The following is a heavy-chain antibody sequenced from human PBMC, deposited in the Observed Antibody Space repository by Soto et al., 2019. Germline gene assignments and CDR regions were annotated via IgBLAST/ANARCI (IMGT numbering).Heavy chain of an antibody. J-gene: IGHJ6*02. D-gene: IGHD6-13*01. CDR3: AKVTKRAAAGRYEYYKYGMDV. CDR1: GFAFSTYA. V-gene: IGHV3-23*01. Sequence: GGSLRLSCAASGFAFSTYAMTWVRQAPGKGLEWVSVISGSGGSSYYAASVTGRFTISRNNSKNTLFLQMNGLRAEDTAVYYCAKVTKRAAAGRYEYYKYGMDVWGQGTTVTVSS. CDR2: ISGSGGSS.